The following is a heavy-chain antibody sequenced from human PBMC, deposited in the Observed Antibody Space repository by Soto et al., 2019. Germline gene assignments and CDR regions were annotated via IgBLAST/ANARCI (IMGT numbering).Heavy chain of an antibody. CDR3: AKESGWFGELSFFDY. CDR1: GFTFDDYT. CDR2: ISWDGGST. V-gene: IGHV3-43*01. Sequence: PGGSLRLSCAASGFTFDDYTMHWVRQAPGKGLEWVSLISWDGGSTYYADSVKGRFTISRDNSKNSLYLQMNSLRTEDTALYYFAKESGWFGELSFFDYWGQGTLVTVSS. D-gene: IGHD3-10*01. J-gene: IGHJ4*02.